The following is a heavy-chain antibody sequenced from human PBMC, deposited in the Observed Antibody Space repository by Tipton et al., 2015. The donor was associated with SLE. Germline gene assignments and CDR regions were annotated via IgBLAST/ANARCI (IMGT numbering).Heavy chain of an antibody. J-gene: IGHJ4*02. D-gene: IGHD3-3*01. V-gene: IGHV4-59*08. Sequence: TLSLTCTVSGSSITAYYWTWIRQPPGKGLEWIGYVYYSGTTNYNPSLKSRVTISVDTSKNQFSLKLSSVTAADTAVYYCARQGPFYDFWSGYLDYWGQGTLVTVSS. CDR3: ARQGPFYDFWSGYLDY. CDR1: GSSITAYY. CDR2: VYYSGTT.